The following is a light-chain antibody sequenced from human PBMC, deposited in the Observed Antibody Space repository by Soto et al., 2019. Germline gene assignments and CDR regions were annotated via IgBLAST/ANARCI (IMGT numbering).Light chain of an antibody. CDR3: LQYGSSPVT. V-gene: IGKV3-20*01. CDR2: GAS. J-gene: IGKJ5*01. CDR1: QSVSSSY. Sequence: EIVLTQSPRTLSLSPGERATLSCRASQSVSSSYLAWYQQKPGQAPRLLIYGASSRATGIPDRFSGSGSGTDFTLTISRLEPEDFAVYYCLQYGSSPVTFGQGTRLEIK.